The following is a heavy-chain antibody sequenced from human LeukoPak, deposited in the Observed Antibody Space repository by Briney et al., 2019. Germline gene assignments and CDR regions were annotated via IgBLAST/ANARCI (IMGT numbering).Heavy chain of an antibody. CDR3: ARGFSNYYDSSASDY. V-gene: IGHV4-4*07. D-gene: IGHD3-22*01. CDR1: GGSISSYY. Sequence: SETLSLTCTVSGGSISSYYWSWIRQPAGKGLEWIGRIYTSGSTNYNPSLKSRVTMSVDTSKNQSSLKLSSVTAADTAVYYCARGFSNYYDSSASDYWGQGTLVTVSS. J-gene: IGHJ4*02. CDR2: IYTSGST.